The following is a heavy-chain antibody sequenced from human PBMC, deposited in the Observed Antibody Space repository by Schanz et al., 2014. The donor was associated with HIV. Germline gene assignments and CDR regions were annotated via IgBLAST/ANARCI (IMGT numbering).Heavy chain of an antibody. CDR1: GGSFSDYY. V-gene: IGHV4-34*01. CDR2: INHSGSS. CDR3: ARGIRRDCSSPSCNTGWFDP. J-gene: IGHJ5*02. D-gene: IGHD2-2*02. Sequence: QVQLQQWGAGLLKPSETLSLTCAVYGGSFSDYYWNWVRQSPGKGLEWIGEINHSGSSNYNPSLKGRVPISVARSKKQFSLRRTSVTAADTAVYYCARGIRRDCSSPSCNTGWFDPWGQGTLVTVSS.